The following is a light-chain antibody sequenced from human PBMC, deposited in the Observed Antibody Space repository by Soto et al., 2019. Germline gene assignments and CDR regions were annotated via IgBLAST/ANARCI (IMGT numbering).Light chain of an antibody. J-gene: IGLJ2*01. CDR2: DVS. V-gene: IGLV2-14*01. CDR1: RSDVGGYNY. CDR3: SSYTSSSTLGV. Sequence: QSALTQPASGAGSPGQSITISCTGTRSDVGGYNYVSWYQQHPGNAPKLMIYDVSNRPSGVSNRFSGSRSGNTASLTISGLQAEDGADYYCSSYTSSSTLGVFGGGTELSVL.